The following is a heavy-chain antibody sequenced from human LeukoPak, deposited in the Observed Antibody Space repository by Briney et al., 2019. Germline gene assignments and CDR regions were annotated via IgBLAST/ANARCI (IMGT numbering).Heavy chain of an antibody. CDR2: IYSGGST. Sequence: GGSLRLSCAASGFTVSSNYMSWVRQAPGKGLEWVSVIYSGGSTYYADSVKGRFTISRDNSKNTLYLQMNSLRAEDAAVYYCARDQGGSGYFDYWGQGTLVTVSS. J-gene: IGHJ4*02. V-gene: IGHV3-66*01. D-gene: IGHD3-10*01. CDR1: GFTVSSNY. CDR3: ARDQGGSGYFDY.